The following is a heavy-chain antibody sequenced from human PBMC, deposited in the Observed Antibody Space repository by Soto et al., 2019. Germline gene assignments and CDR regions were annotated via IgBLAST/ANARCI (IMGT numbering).Heavy chain of an antibody. V-gene: IGHV4-34*01. J-gene: IGHJ2*01. CDR3: ARESPDILTGPPWVWYFDL. D-gene: IGHD3-9*01. CDR1: GGSFSGYY. Sequence: QVQLQQWGAGPLRPLETLSLTCGVSGGSFSGYYWAWIRQSPGKGLEWIGEINDRGSINYNPSLKSRVSISVDTSKNHYSLNVRSVTAADTAVYYCARESPDILTGPPWVWYFDLWGRGTLVTVSS. CDR2: INDRGSI.